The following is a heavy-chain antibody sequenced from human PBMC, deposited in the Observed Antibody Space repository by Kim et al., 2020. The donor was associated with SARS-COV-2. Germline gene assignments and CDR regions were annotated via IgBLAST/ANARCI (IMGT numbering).Heavy chain of an antibody. CDR3: ARDGHRRDSSGYWSLGLDV. CDR2: IKQDGSEK. D-gene: IGHD3-22*01. Sequence: GGSLRLSCADSGFTFNSYWMSWVRQAPGKGLEWVANIKQDGSEKYYVDSAKGRFTVSRDNARDSLYLQMSSLRAEDTAVYYCARDGHRRDSSGYWSLGLDVWGQGTTVTVSS. J-gene: IGHJ6*02. V-gene: IGHV3-7*03. CDR1: GFTFNSYW.